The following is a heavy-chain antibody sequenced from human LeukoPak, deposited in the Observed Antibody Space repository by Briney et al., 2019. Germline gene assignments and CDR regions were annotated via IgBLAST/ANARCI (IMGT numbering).Heavy chain of an antibody. D-gene: IGHD4-17*01. CDR2: IRYDGSNK. Sequence: PGGSLRLSCEASGLTFSNYDMHWVRQAPGKGLEWVAFIRYDGSNKSYADSVKGRFTISRDNSRHTLYLQMNSLSGEDTALYYCPKVSIYGDSRGSDYWGQGTLVTVSS. V-gene: IGHV3-30*02. CDR3: PKVSIYGDSRGSDY. J-gene: IGHJ4*02. CDR1: GLTFSNYD.